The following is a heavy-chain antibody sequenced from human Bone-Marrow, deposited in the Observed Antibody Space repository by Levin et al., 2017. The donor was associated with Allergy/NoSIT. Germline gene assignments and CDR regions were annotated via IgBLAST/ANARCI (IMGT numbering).Heavy chain of an antibody. Sequence: PGGSLRLSCAASGFTFDDYAMHWVRQAPGKGLEWVSGISWNSGSIGYADSVKGRFTISRDNAKNSLYLQMNSLRAEDTALYYCAKTFISNAGIAAAGAAPPSAVAGGTDAFDIWGQGTMVTVSS. D-gene: IGHD6-13*01. CDR1: GFTFDDYA. CDR3: AKTFISNAGIAAAGAAPPSAVAGGTDAFDI. V-gene: IGHV3-9*01. CDR2: ISWNSGSI. J-gene: IGHJ3*02.